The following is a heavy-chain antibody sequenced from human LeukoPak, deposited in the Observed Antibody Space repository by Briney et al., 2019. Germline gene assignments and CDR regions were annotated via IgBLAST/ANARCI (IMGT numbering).Heavy chain of an antibody. Sequence: SETLSLTCTDSGGSISTYYWSWIRQPAGKGLGWIGRIHSSGTTHYNPSLRSRVTLSIDTSKNQFSLKLSSVTAADTAVYYCGRLNLPAVSGAFDYWGQGTLVTVSS. CDR3: GRLNLPAVSGAFDY. CDR2: IHSSGTT. CDR1: GGSISTYY. V-gene: IGHV4-4*07. J-gene: IGHJ4*02. D-gene: IGHD2-2*01.